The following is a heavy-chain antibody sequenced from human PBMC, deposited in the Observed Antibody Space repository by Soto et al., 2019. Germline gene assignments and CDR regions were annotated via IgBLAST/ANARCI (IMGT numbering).Heavy chain of an antibody. CDR2: INPSGGST. Sequence: GASVKVSCKASGYTFTSYYMHWVRQAPGQGLEWMGIINPSGGSTSYAQKFQGRVTMTRDTSTSTVYMELSSLRSEDTAVYYCARDNAYCSSGYYGPDYWGQGTLVTVSS. V-gene: IGHV1-46*03. D-gene: IGHD3-22*01. J-gene: IGHJ4*02. CDR3: ARDNAYCSSGYYGPDY. CDR1: GYTFTSYY.